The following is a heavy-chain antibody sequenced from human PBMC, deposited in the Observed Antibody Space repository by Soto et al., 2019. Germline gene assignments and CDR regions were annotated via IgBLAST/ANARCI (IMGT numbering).Heavy chain of an antibody. CDR2: ISYDGSNK. D-gene: IGHD3-22*01. CDR3: AKESSGYYDSSGYLAEHYGMDV. V-gene: IGHV3-30*18. J-gene: IGHJ6*02. Sequence: GGSLRLSCAASGFTFSSYAMSWVRQAPGKGLEWVAVISYDGSNKYYADSVKGRFTISRDNSKNTLYLQMNSLRAEDTAVYYCAKESSGYYDSSGYLAEHYGMDVWGQGTTVTVSS. CDR1: GFTFSSYA.